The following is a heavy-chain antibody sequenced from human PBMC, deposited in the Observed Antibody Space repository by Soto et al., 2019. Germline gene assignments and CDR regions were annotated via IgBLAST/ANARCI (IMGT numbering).Heavy chain of an antibody. CDR2: IIPIFGTA. J-gene: IGHJ6*02. Sequence: SVKVSCKASGGTFSSYAISWVRQAPGQGLEWMGGIIPIFGTANYAQKFQGRVTITADKSTSTAYMELSSLRSEDTAVYYCGRDRTVISNTYYYDGMDVRGQRTTLPASS. CDR1: GGTFSSYA. CDR3: GRDRTVISNTYYYDGMDV. D-gene: IGHD4-17*01. V-gene: IGHV1-69*06.